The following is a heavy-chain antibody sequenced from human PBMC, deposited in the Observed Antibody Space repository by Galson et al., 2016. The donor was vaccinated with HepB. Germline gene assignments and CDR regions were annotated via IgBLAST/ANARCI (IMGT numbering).Heavy chain of an antibody. Sequence: SLRLSCAGSGLAFSYHVMYWVRQAPGKGLEWVSAIRGSDNVPTYADSVKGRFTIFRDDSKNAVFLQMNSLRADDTAIYYCAKLGVRVVTGGVDDWGQGTPVTVSS. V-gene: IGHV3-23*01. CDR2: IRGSDNVP. CDR3: AKLGVRVVTGGVDD. D-gene: IGHD2-21*02. CDR1: GLAFSYHV. J-gene: IGHJ4*02.